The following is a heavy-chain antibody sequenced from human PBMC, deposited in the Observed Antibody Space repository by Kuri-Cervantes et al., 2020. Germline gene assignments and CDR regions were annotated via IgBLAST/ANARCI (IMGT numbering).Heavy chain of an antibody. Sequence: SVTLSLNCAVYGGSFSGYYWSSIRQPPGKGLEWIGEINHSGSTNYNPSLKSRVTISVDTSKNQISLKLSSVTAADTAVYYCGRQRGGGAYSFDYWGQGTQVTVSS. CDR3: GRQRGGGAYSFDY. D-gene: IGHD3-10*01. J-gene: IGHJ4*02. CDR2: INHSGST. V-gene: IGHV4-34*01. CDR1: GGSFSGYY.